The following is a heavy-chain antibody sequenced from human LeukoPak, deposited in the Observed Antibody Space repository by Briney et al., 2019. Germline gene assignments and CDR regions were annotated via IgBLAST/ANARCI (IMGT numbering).Heavy chain of an antibody. V-gene: IGHV3-7*01. CDR3: VRDCDNGALDI. D-gene: IGHD1-14*01. Sequence: PGGSLRLSCAASGFDISNFWMNWVRQTPGKGLEWVSTINQDGSEKGYVYSVRGRFIVSRDNAKNLLYLVMISSGAEETDAYYYVRDCDNGALDIWGRGTMVTVSS. CDR2: INQDGSEK. CDR1: GFDISNFW. J-gene: IGHJ3*02.